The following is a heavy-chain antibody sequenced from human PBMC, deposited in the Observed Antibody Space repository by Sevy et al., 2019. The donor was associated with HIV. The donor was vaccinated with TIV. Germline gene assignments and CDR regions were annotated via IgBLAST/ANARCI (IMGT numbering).Heavy chain of an antibody. Sequence: GGSLRLSCAASGFTFSDAWMSWVRQAPGKGLEWVGHIKSKTDGGTTDYAAPVKGRFIISRDDSKNPLYLQMNSLKTEDTAVHYCTTDLGDYFDSSGAKWGQGTMVTVSS. D-gene: IGHD3-22*01. CDR1: GFTFSDAW. J-gene: IGHJ3*01. CDR2: IKSKTDGGTT. V-gene: IGHV3-15*01. CDR3: TTDLGDYFDSSGAK.